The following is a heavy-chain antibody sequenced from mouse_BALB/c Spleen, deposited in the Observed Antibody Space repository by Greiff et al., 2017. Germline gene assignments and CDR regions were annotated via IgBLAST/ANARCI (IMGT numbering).Heavy chain of an antibody. Sequence: EVKLMESGGGLVQPGGSLRLSCATSGFTFTDYYMSWVRQPPGKALEWLGFIRNKANGYTTEYSASVKGRFTISRDNSQSILYLQMNTLRAEDSATYYCARDLGPYYFDYWGQGTTLTVSS. CDR1: GFTFTDYY. CDR2: IRNKANGYTT. CDR3: ARDLGPYYFDY. J-gene: IGHJ2*01. V-gene: IGHV7-3*02.